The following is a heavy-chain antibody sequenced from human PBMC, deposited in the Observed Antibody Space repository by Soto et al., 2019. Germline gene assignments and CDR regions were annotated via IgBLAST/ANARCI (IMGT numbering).Heavy chain of an antibody. Sequence: GGSLRLSCGASGFSIDEYGMTWVRQVPGKGLEWVSGINWNGGKIGYADSVKGRFTISRDSAKNSVFLQMNSLRDEDTALYYCARKFGSGYHSDAFDMWDQGTMVTVSS. J-gene: IGHJ3*02. CDR2: INWNGGKI. CDR3: ARKFGSGYHSDAFDM. CDR1: GFSIDEYG. V-gene: IGHV3-20*04. D-gene: IGHD3-22*01.